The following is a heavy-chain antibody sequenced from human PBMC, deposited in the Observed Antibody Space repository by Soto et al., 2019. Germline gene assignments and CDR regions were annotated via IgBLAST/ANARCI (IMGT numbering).Heavy chain of an antibody. CDR2: ISGSGVST. CDR3: VRNSAYDFWSGFLY. V-gene: IGHV3-23*01. D-gene: IGHD3-3*01. CDR1: GFTFSTYV. Sequence: GSLRLSCTASGFTFSTYVMTWVRQAPGKGLEWVSSISGSGVSTHYADSVKGRFTISRDNSKNTLHLQMNSLRAEDTAVYYCVRNSAYDFWSGFLYWGQGTLVTVSS. J-gene: IGHJ4*02.